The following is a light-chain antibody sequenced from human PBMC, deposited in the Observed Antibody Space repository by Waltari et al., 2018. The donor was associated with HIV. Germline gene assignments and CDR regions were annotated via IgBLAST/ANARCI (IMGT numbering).Light chain of an antibody. CDR3: CSFAGSYTLV. J-gene: IGLJ3*02. CDR1: SSAIGDYNY. V-gene: IGLV2-11*01. CDR2: EVT. Sequence: QSALTQPRSVSGSPGQSVTISCTGTSSAIGDYNYVSWYQQHPGKAPKLMIYEVTKRPSGVPDRFSGSKSGNTASLTISGLQAEDEAAYYCCSFAGSYTLVFGGGTKLTVL.